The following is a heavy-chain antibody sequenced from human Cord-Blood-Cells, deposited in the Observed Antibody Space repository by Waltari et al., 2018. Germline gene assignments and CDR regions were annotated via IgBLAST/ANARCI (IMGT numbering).Heavy chain of an antibody. Sequence: QLQLQESGPGLVKPSETLSLTCTVSGGPISSSSYYWGGIRQPPGKGLGWFGSIYYSGSTNYNPSLKCRVTRSRDTSKNQFSLKLSSVTAADTAVYYCARRPWGGYFDYWGQGTLVTVSS. V-gene: IGHV4-39*07. D-gene: IGHD3-16*01. CDR2: IYYSGST. CDR3: ARRPWGGYFDY. J-gene: IGHJ4*02. CDR1: GGPISSSSYY.